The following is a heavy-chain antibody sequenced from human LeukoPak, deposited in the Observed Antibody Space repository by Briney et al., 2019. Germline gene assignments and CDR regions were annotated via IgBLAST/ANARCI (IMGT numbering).Heavy chain of an antibody. CDR3: AGGGESSRSLAY. Sequence: GGSLRLSCAVCGVTSNYMTWVRQAPAKGLAWVSVIYNGSTPYYADSVKGRFTISRDNAKSTLFVYLQMNSLRTDDTALYYCAGGGESSRSLAYWGQGALVTVSS. V-gene: IGHV3-66*02. CDR2: IYNGSTP. J-gene: IGHJ4*02. D-gene: IGHD3-16*01. CDR1: GVTSNY.